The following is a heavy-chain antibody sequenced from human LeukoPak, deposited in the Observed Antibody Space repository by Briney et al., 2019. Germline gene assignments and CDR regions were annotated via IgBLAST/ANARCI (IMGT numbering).Heavy chain of an antibody. D-gene: IGHD6-19*01. V-gene: IGHV4-4*02. J-gene: IGHJ1*01. CDR2: IYHSGST. CDR1: GGSISSSNW. CDR3: ARAMGYSSGWYAEYFQH. Sequence: SGTLSLTCAVSGGSISSSNWWSWVRQPPGKGLAWIGEIYHSGSTNYNPSLKSRVTISVDKSKSQFSLKLSSVTAADTAVYYCARAMGYSSGWYAEYFQHWGQGTLVTVSS.